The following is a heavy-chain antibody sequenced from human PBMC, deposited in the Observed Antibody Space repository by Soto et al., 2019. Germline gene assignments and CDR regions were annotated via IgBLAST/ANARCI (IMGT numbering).Heavy chain of an antibody. V-gene: IGHV3-23*01. Sequence: EVQLLESGGDLVQPGGSLRLSCAASGFTFSSYAMSWVRQAPGKGLEWVSVTSGSGSNTYYAGSVKGRFTISRDNSKNTLDLQMNSLRAEDTAVYYCAARRYCSGGSCYCPDYWGQGTLVTVSS. D-gene: IGHD2-15*01. J-gene: IGHJ4*02. CDR1: GFTFSSYA. CDR3: AARRYCSGGSCYCPDY. CDR2: TSGSGSNT.